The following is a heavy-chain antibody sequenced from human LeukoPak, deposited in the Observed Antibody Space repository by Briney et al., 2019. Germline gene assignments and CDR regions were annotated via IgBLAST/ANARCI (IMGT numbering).Heavy chain of an antibody. D-gene: IGHD3-10*02. CDR2: INHSGNT. CDR1: GGSFSGYY. J-gene: IGHJ5*02. V-gene: IGHV4-34*01. Sequence: SETLSLTCGVHGGSFSGYYWSWIRQPPGKGLKWIGEINHSGNTNYNPSLKSRVTVSVDTSKNQFSLKLSSVTAADTAVYYCAILFGELLSQTNWFDPWGQGTLVTVSS. CDR3: AILFGELLSQTNWFDP.